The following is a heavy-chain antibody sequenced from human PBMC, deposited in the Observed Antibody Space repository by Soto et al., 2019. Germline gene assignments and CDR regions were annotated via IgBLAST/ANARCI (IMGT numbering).Heavy chain of an antibody. CDR1: GFSLSTSGVG. V-gene: IGHV2-5*02. CDR2: IYWDDDK. J-gene: IGHJ4*02. CDR3: AHRRKRDIVLVPAADFDY. D-gene: IGHD2-2*01. Sequence: QITLKESGPPLVKPTQTLTLTCTFSGFSLSTSGVGVGWIRQPPGKALEWLALIYWDDDKRYSPSLKSRLTITKDNSKNQVVLTMTNMDPVDTVTYYCAHRRKRDIVLVPAADFDYWGQGTLVTVSS.